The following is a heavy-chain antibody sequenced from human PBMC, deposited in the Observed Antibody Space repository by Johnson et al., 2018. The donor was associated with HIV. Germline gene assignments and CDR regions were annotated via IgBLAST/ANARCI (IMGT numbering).Heavy chain of an antibody. CDR2: MDWNGGRQ. Sequence: VQLVESGGGVVRPGGSLRLSCAASGFTFDDHGMSWVRQAPGKGLEWVSGMDWNGGRQGYIDSVKGRFTISRDNAKNSLYMEMNSLRVEDTALYYCARQHNYDSSGQGGGLDIWGQGTMVTVSS. J-gene: IGHJ3*02. V-gene: IGHV3-20*04. CDR1: GFTFDDHG. D-gene: IGHD3-22*01. CDR3: ARQHNYDSSGQGGGLDI.